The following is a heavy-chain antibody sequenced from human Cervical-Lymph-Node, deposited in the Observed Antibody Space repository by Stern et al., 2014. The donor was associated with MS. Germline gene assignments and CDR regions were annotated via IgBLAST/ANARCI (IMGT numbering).Heavy chain of an antibody. CDR3: ARGVVSVSTLGDYYYGMDV. J-gene: IGHJ6*01. D-gene: IGHD2-2*01. CDR1: FNFRSYW. CDR2: INSDGSR. Sequence: GQLLESGGGLVQPGGSLRLSCAGFNFRSYWMHWVRQAPGKGLVWVACINSDGSRRYADAVKGRFTISRDNAKNTMYLQMSSLRVEDTAVYYCARGVVSVSTLGDYYYGMDVWGQGTTVTVSS. V-gene: IGHV3-74*02.